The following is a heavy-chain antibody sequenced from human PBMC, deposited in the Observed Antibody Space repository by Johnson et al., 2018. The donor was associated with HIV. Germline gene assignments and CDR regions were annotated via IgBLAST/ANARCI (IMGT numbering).Heavy chain of an antibody. CDR3: AFESGSYFRHAFDV. D-gene: IGHD1-26*01. CDR1: GFTFNTYG. J-gene: IGHJ3*01. CDR2: IRYDGNSK. Sequence: QVQLVESGGGVVQPGGSLRLSCAASGFTFNTYGMDWVRQAPGKGLEWVAFIRYDGNSKYYIESVKGRFTISRDNSKNTVYLQMNSLRSEDTAVYSCAFESGSYFRHAFDVWGQGTMVTVSS. V-gene: IGHV3-30*02.